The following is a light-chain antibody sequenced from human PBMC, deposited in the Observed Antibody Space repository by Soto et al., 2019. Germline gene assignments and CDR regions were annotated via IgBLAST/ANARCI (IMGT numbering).Light chain of an antibody. CDR1: QSISRN. CDR2: AAS. Sequence: DIQTTQSPSSLSPSVGDRVPITCRPGQSISRNLNWYQQKPGKAPKLLIYAASSLQSGVPSRFSGGGSGTDFTLTISSLQPEDFATYYCQQSYSTPLTFGGGTKVDIK. CDR3: QQSYSTPLT. V-gene: IGKV1-39*01. J-gene: IGKJ4*02.